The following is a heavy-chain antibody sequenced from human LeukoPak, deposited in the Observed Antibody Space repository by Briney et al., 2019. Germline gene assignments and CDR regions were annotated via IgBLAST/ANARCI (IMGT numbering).Heavy chain of an antibody. J-gene: IGHJ4*02. CDR1: GGSFSGYY. V-gene: IGHV4-34*01. D-gene: IGHD3-10*01. CDR2: INHSGST. Sequence: PSETLSPTCAVYGGSFSGYYWSWIRQPPGKGLEWIGEINHSGSTNYNPSLKSRVTISVDTSKNQFSLKLSSVTAADTAVYYCARLGPYYYGSGSLEDYWGQGTLVTVSS. CDR3: ARLGPYYYGSGSLEDY.